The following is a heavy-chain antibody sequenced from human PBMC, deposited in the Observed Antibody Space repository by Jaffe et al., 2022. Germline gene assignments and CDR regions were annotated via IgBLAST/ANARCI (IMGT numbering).Heavy chain of an antibody. CDR2: IYHSGST. V-gene: IGHV4-38-2*01. CDR1: GYSISSGYY. Sequence: QVQLQESGPGLVKPSETLSLTCAVSGYSISSGYYWGWIRQPPGKGLEWIGSIYHSGSTYYNPSLKSRVTISVDTSKNQFSLKLSSVTAADTAVYYCARVIAPYYYYYYYMDVWGKGTTVTVSS. D-gene: IGHD6-13*01. CDR3: ARVIAPYYYYYYYMDV. J-gene: IGHJ6*03.